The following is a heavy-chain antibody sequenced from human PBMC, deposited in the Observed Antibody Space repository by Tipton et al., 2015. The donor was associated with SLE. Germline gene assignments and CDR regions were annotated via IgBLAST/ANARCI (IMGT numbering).Heavy chain of an antibody. J-gene: IGHJ3*02. Sequence: SLRLSCAASGFTFSSYSMNWVRQAPGKGLEWVSYISSSSSTIYYADSVKGRFTISRDNAKNSLYLQMNSLRAEDTAVYYCARGGSSVVVPAGAFDIGAQGTMAPVSS. CDR3: ARGGSSVVVPAGAFDI. CDR1: GFTFSSYS. V-gene: IGHV3-48*01. D-gene: IGHD2-2*01. CDR2: ISSSSSTI.